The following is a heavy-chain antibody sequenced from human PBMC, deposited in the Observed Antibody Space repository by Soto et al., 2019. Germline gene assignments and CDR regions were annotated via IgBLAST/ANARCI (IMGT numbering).Heavy chain of an antibody. CDR1: GFTFSSYA. J-gene: IGHJ3*02. CDR2: ISGSGGST. D-gene: IGHD2-15*01. Sequence: EVQLLESGGGLVQPGGSLRLSCAASGFTFSSYAMSWVRQAPGKGLEWVSAISGSGGSTYYADSVKGRFTISRDNSKNTQNLQMNHLRAEDTDEYYCANTWVYCSGGSCDYVSAFDIWGQGTMVTVSS. V-gene: IGHV3-23*01. CDR3: ANTWVYCSGGSCDYVSAFDI.